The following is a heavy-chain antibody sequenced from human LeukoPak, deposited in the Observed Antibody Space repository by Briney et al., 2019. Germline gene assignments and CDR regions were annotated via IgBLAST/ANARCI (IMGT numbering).Heavy chain of an antibody. CDR1: ECTFSNYA. J-gene: IGHJ5*02. V-gene: IGHV3-30*04. CDR3: ARDRDYYGSGSTNNWFDP. Sequence: GRSLRLSCAASECTFSNYAMYWVRQTPGKGLEWVAVISYDGSDKYYADSVKGRFIISRDNSKNTLYLQMNSLRGEDTAVYYCARDRDYYGSGSTNNWFDPWGQGTLVTVSS. D-gene: IGHD3-10*01. CDR2: ISYDGSDK.